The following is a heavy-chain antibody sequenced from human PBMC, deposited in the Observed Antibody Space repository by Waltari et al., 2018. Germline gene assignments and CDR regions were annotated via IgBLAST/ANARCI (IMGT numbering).Heavy chain of an antibody. D-gene: IGHD2-2*01. Sequence: EVQLVESGGGLVQPGGSLRLSCIASGFPFSNYWMHGVRQSPGKGLVWISRISGDGTKANYADSVQGRFIISRDSAKNILYLQMSNLRADDAALYYCARGSDVVEVPAANGVVIGPWGQGTLVTVSS. CDR3: ARGSDVVEVPAANGVVIGP. J-gene: IGHJ5*02. CDR1: GFPFSNYW. V-gene: IGHV3-74*01. CDR2: ISGDGTKA.